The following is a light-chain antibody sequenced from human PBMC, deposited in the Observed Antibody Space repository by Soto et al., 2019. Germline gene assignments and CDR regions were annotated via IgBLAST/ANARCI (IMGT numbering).Light chain of an antibody. V-gene: IGKV1-12*01. CDR3: QQGYSLPFT. CDR1: QDISTW. CDR2: AAS. Sequence: DIQMTQSPSSVSASVGDRVTITCRASQDISTWVAWYQQKPGKAPKLLISAASTLQSGVPRRFSGSGSGTDFTLIISSLQPEDFATYYCQQGYSLPFTFGLGTKLEIK. J-gene: IGKJ2*01.